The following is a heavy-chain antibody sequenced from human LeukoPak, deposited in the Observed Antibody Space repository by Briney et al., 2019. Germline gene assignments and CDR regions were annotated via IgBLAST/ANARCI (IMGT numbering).Heavy chain of an antibody. V-gene: IGHV4-38-2*02. CDR3: ARDTSSRWYLFDY. D-gene: IGHD2-15*01. CDR2: IHHSGNT. Sequence: SETLSLTCSVSGFSISSGYQWGWIRQSPGKGLEWIGTIHHSGNTDYNPSLESRGTMSVDTSKNEFSLKLNFVTAADTAVYYCARDTSSRWYLFDYWGQGTLVTVSS. CDR1: GFSISSGYQ. J-gene: IGHJ4*02.